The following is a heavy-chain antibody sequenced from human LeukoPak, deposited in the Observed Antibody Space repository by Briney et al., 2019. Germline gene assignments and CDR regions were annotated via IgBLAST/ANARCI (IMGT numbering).Heavy chain of an antibody. D-gene: IGHD1-26*01. CDR2: ISGTGGTT. Sequence: GGTLRLSCAASGFTFSTSGMSWFRQAPGMGLEWVSRISGTGGTTNYADSVKGRFTVSRDNIKNTLYLQMSSLRADDTALYYCAKRSPYSGSFGSFDFWGQGTMVTVSS. CDR1: GFTFSTSG. J-gene: IGHJ3*01. V-gene: IGHV3-23*01. CDR3: AKRSPYSGSFGSFDF.